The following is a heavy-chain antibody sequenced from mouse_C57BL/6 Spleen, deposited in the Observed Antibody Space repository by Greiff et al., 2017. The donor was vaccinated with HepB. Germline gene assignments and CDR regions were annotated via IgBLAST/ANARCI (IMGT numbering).Heavy chain of an antibody. J-gene: IGHJ2*01. CDR1: GYSFTGYY. CDR3: ARGGYYGSSPFDY. Sequence: EVQLQQSGPELVKPGASVKISCTASGYSFTGYYMNWVKQSPEKSLEWFGEINPSTGGTTYNQKFKAKATLTVDKSSSTAYMQLKSLTSEDSAVYYCARGGYYGSSPFDYWGQGTTLTVSS. D-gene: IGHD1-1*01. V-gene: IGHV1-42*01. CDR2: INPSTGGT.